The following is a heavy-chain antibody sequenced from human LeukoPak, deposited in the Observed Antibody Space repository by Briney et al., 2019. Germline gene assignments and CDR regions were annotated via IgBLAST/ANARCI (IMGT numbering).Heavy chain of an antibody. CDR3: ARRGSYRGDLDY. D-gene: IGHD1-26*01. CDR1: GGSFSGYY. J-gene: IGHJ4*02. Sequence: TSETLSLTCAVYGGSFSGYYWSWIRQPPGKGLEWIGEINHSGSTNYNPSLKSRVTISVDTSKNQFSLKLSSVTAADTAVYYCARRGSYRGDLDYWGQGTLVTVSS. V-gene: IGHV4-34*01. CDR2: INHSGST.